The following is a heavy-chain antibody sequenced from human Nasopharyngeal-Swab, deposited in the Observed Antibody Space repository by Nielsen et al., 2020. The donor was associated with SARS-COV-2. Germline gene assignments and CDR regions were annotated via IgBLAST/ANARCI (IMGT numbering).Heavy chain of an antibody. Sequence: GESLKISCAASGFTLSSHWMNWVRQAPGKGLEWVANIKQDGTEKHFVDSVNGRFTISRDNAEKSLYLQLNSLRAEDTAVYYCATNPRSGHNVFDIWGQGTTVTVSS. V-gene: IGHV3-7*01. CDR2: IKQDGTEK. D-gene: IGHD3-10*01. CDR3: ATNPRSGHNVFDI. CDR1: GFTLSSHW. J-gene: IGHJ3*02.